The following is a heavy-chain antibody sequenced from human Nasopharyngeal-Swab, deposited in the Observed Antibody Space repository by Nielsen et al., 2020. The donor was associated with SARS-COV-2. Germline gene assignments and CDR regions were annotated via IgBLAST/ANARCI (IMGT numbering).Heavy chain of an antibody. CDR3: ATAGVSVRSYYFDY. Sequence: SLKISCAASGFTFSDYYMSWIRQAPGKGLEWVSYISSSGSTIYYADSVKGRFTISRDNAKNSLYLQMNSLRAEDTAVYYCATAGVSVRSYYFDYWGQGTLVTVSS. CDR1: GFTFSDYY. J-gene: IGHJ4*02. V-gene: IGHV3-11*04. D-gene: IGHD3-10*02. CDR2: ISSSGSTI.